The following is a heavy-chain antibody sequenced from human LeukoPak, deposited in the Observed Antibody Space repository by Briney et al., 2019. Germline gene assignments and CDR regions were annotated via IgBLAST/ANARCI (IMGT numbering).Heavy chain of an antibody. CDR2: INHSGST. Sequence: SETLSLTCAVYGGSFRGYYWRWIRQPPGKGGEGIGEINHSGSTNYNPSLKSRVTISVDTSKNQFSLKLSSVTAADTAVYYCARRTYYYGSGSYSGPSRFDPWGQGTLVTVSS. CDR3: ARRTYYYGSGSYSGPSRFDP. CDR1: GGSFRGYY. D-gene: IGHD3-10*01. V-gene: IGHV4-34*01. J-gene: IGHJ5*02.